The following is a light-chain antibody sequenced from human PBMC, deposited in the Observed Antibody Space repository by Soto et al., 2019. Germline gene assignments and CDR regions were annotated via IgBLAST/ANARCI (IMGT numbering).Light chain of an antibody. CDR3: QQYNNWPPYT. J-gene: IGKJ2*01. CDR2: GAS. CDR1: RSVSSN. Sequence: EIVMTQSPANLSVSPGERATLSCRSSRSVSSNLAWYQQKPGQAPRLLMYGASTRATGIPARFSCSGSRTEFTITISSAQSPDFAVYSCQQYNNWPPYTFGQGTKLEIK. V-gene: IGKV3-15*01.